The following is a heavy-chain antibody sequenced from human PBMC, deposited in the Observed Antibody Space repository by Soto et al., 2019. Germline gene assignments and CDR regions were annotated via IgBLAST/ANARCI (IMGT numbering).Heavy chain of an antibody. Sequence: PSETLSLTCGVSCYSITSGFYWGWVRQSPGKGLEWIGSISYSAKTFYNPSLASRLSIAVDTPMNQFSLRLTSVTAADTALYYCTRGAGAPWVRFDSWGQGTLVTVSS. J-gene: IGHJ4*02. CDR2: ISYSAKT. CDR1: CYSITSGFY. D-gene: IGHD3-22*01. CDR3: TRGAGAPWVRFDS. V-gene: IGHV4-38-2*01.